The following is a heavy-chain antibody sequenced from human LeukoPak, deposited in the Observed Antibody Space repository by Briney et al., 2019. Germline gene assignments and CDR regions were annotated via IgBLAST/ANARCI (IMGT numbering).Heavy chain of an antibody. D-gene: IGHD4-23*01. Sequence: ASETLSLTCTVSGGSISSYYWSWIRQPPGKGLEWIGYIYYSGSTNYNPSLKSRVTISVDTSKNQFSLKLSSVTAADTAVYYCARGTTMGFDYWGQGTLVTVSS. CDR3: ARGTTMGFDY. CDR2: IYYSGST. CDR1: GGSISSYY. V-gene: IGHV4-59*01. J-gene: IGHJ4*02.